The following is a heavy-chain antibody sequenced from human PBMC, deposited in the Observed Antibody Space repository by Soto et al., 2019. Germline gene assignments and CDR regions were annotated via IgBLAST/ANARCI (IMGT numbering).Heavy chain of an antibody. CDR2: IYWDDDK. D-gene: IGHD5-18*01. Sequence: SGPTLVNPTQTLTLTCTFSGFSLSTSGVGVGWIRQPPGKALEWLALIYWDDDKRYSPSLKSRLTITKDTSKNQVVLTMPNMDPVDTATYYCAHTFPDTSGGLLRNAFDIWGQGTMVTVSS. V-gene: IGHV2-5*02. J-gene: IGHJ3*02. CDR1: GFSLSTSGVG. CDR3: AHTFPDTSGGLLRNAFDI.